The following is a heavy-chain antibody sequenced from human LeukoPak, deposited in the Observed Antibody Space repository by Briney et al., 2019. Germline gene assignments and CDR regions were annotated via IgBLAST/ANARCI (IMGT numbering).Heavy chain of an antibody. V-gene: IGHV1-8*01. D-gene: IGHD3-10*01. Sequence: AASVKVSCKASGYTFTSYDINWVRQATGQGLEWMGWMNPNSGDTGYAQTFEGRVTMTRDTSVGTAYMELSSLRSEDTAVYYCARAIRRGELERYWGQGTLVTVSS. CDR1: GYTFTSYD. CDR3: ARAIRRGELERY. J-gene: IGHJ4*02. CDR2: MNPNSGDT.